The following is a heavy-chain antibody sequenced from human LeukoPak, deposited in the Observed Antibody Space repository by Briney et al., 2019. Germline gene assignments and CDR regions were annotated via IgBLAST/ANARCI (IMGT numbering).Heavy chain of an antibody. CDR3: ARSAGGSSDY. J-gene: IGHJ4*02. CDR1: GFTVSSNY. V-gene: IGHV3-53*05. D-gene: IGHD3-10*01. Sequence: PGGSLRLSCAASGFTVSSNYMSWVRQAPGKGLEWVSVIYSGGNTYYADSVKGRFTISRDNSKNTLYLQIGTLRAEDMAVYYCARSAGGSSDYWGQGTLVTVSS. CDR2: IYSGGNT.